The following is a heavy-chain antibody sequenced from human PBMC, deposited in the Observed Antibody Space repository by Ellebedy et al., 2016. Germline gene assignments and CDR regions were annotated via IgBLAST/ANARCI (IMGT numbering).Heavy chain of an antibody. V-gene: IGHV4-61*08. Sequence: SETLSLXXIVSGGSVINYGAYWSWIRQPPGRGLEWIGYIYYSGSTKFNPSLKSRVSMSVDTSKNQFSLRLNSVTAADTAVYYCASLTIPGGSDFWGQGILVTVSS. CDR2: IYYSGST. CDR3: ASLTIPGGSDF. CDR1: GGSVINYGAY. J-gene: IGHJ4*02. D-gene: IGHD3-16*01.